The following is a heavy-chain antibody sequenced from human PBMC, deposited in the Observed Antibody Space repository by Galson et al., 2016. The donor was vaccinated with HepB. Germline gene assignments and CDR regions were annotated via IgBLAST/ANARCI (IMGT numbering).Heavy chain of an antibody. Sequence: SLRLSCAASGFTFGNYWMYWVRQPPGKGLVWASRINGGGSSTTYADSVKGRFTISRDNAKNTLYLQMSGLRVEDSALYYCASEGPLALIDSWGHGTLVIVSS. V-gene: IGHV3-74*01. CDR3: ASEGPLALIDS. J-gene: IGHJ5*01. D-gene: IGHD6-13*01. CDR1: GFTFGNYW. CDR2: INGGGSST.